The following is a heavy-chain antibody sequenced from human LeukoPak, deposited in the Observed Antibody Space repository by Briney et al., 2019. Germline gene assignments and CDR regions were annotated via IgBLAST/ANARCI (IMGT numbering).Heavy chain of an antibody. V-gene: IGHV3-7*01. Sequence: GGSLRLSCAASGFTFNIYWMSWVRQAPGKGLEWVANISQDGSDKYYVDSVKGRFTISRDNAKNSLYLQMNSLRAEDTAMYYCARRDGYNTFYFHYWGQGTLVTVSS. CDR3: ARRDGYNTFYFHY. CDR2: ISQDGSDK. J-gene: IGHJ4*02. CDR1: GFTFNIYW. D-gene: IGHD5-24*01.